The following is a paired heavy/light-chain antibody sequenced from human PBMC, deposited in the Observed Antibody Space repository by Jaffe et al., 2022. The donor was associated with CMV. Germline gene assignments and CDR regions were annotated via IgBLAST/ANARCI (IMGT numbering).Heavy chain of an antibody. CDR3: TADDFWSGPGHHLDL. V-gene: IGHV4-39*01. CDR2: TYYTGST. J-gene: IGHJ5*02. Sequence: QLHLQESGPGLVKPSETLSLTCTVSGGSINNKSYYWGWIRQRPGKGLEWLGSTYYTGSTYYSPSLNSRISISVDTSQNQFSLKVNSVTATDTAIYFCTADDFWSGPGHHLDLWGQGTLVTVSS. D-gene: IGHD3-3*01. CDR1: GGSINNKSYY.
Light chain of an antibody. CDR3: HYYANSPRT. CDR2: GAV. Sequence: EIVLTQSPGTLSLSPGERATLSCRASQSVSFSYLGWFQQKPGQAPRLIIYGAVSRATGVPDRFSGSGSGTDFTLSISRLEPEDFAVYFCHYYANSPRTFGQGTKVEI. J-gene: IGKJ1*01. V-gene: IGKV3-20*01. CDR1: QSVSFSY.